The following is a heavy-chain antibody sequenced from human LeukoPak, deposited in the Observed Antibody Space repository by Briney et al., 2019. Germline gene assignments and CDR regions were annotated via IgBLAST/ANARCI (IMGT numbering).Heavy chain of an antibody. CDR1: GFTFSTYW. D-gene: IGHD2/OR15-2a*01. CDR2: INGDGSTT. V-gene: IGHV3-74*01. CDR3: ARVVLSGAYQIDL. Sequence: GGSLTLSCAASGFTFSTYWMHWVRQAPGKGLVWVSRINGDGSTTNHADSVKGRFTISRDNAKSTLYLQVNSLRVEDAAVYYCARVVLSGAYQIDLWGQGTLVTVSS. J-gene: IGHJ5*02.